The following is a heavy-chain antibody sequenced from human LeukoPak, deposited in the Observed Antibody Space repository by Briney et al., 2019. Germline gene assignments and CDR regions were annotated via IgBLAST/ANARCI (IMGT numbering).Heavy chain of an antibody. CDR1: GITLSNYG. D-gene: IGHD3-22*01. Sequence: GGSLRLSCVVSGITLSNYGMSWFRQAPGKGLEWVAGISGSGGSTNYADSVKGRFTISRDNPKNTLYLQMNSLRAEETAVYFCAKRGVVIRVILVGFHKEAYYFDSWGQGALVTVSS. J-gene: IGHJ4*02. CDR3: AKRGVVIRVILVGFHKEAYYFDS. CDR2: ISGSGGST. V-gene: IGHV3-23*01.